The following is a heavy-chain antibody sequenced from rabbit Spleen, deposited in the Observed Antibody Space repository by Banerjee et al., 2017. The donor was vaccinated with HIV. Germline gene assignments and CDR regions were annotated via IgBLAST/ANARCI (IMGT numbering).Heavy chain of an antibody. CDR3: ARDTSSSFSSYGMDL. Sequence: QEQLVESGGGLVKPEGSLTLTCKASGFSFSNKDVMCWVRQAPGKGLEWIACNVHEDTRTYHASWVNGRFTISETSSTTVTLQMTSLTAADTATYFCARDTSSSFSSYGMDLWGQGTLVTVS. D-gene: IGHD1-1*01. CDR2: NVHEDTRT. V-gene: IGHV1S45*01. J-gene: IGHJ6*01. CDR1: GFSFSNKDV.